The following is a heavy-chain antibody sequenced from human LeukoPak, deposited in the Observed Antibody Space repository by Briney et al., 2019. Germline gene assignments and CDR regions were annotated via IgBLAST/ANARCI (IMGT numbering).Heavy chain of an antibody. V-gene: IGHV3-7*01. CDR3: ARELSSGYYYASWFDP. CDR1: GFTFSSYW. J-gene: IGHJ5*02. Sequence: GGSLRLSCAASGFTFSSYWMSWVRQAPGKGLEWVANIKQDGSEKYYADSVKGRFTISRDNAKNSLYLQMNSLRAEDTAVYYCARELSSGYYYASWFDPWGQGTLVTVSS. D-gene: IGHD3-22*01. CDR2: IKQDGSEK.